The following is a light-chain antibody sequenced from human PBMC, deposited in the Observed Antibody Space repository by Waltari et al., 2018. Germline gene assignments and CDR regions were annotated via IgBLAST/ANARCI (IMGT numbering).Light chain of an antibody. CDR3: QQYCATPLA. V-gene: IGKV4-1*01. CDR1: QSVLYSSNSRSC. J-gene: IGKJ4*01. Sequence: DIVMTQSPDSLAVSLGERATIHCKSSQSVLYSSNSRSCLARYQQKPGQPPKLIIYWTSTRESGVPDRFSGSGSGTDFTLTISSLQAEDVAVYYCQQYCATPLAFGGGTKVEIK. CDR2: WTS.